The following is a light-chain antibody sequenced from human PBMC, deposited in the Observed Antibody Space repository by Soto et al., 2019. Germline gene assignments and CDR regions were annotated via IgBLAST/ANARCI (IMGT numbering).Light chain of an antibody. CDR2: GAS. V-gene: IGKV3-20*01. CDR1: QSVSSSY. J-gene: IGKJ4*01. CDR3: QQYGSYPLLT. Sequence: EIVMTQSPGTLSLSAGERATLACRASQSVSSSYSAWYQKKPSQAPRLLIYGASSRDAGIPDRIRGSGSGTDLTLNISRLKPEDFAVYYCQQYGSYPLLTFGGGTKVEIK.